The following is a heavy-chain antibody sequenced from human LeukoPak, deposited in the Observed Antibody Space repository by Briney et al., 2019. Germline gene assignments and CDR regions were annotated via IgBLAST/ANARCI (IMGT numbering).Heavy chain of an antibody. CDR3: ASIGVYYDSSGYAGV. J-gene: IGHJ4*02. CDR1: GFTFSSYS. D-gene: IGHD3-22*01. V-gene: IGHV3-48*01. Sequence: PGGSLRLSCAASGFTFSSYSMNWVRQAPGKGLEWVSYISSSSSTIYYADSVKGRFTISRDNAKNSLYLQMNSLRAEDTAVYYCASIGVYYDSSGYAGVWGQGTLVTASS. CDR2: ISSSSSTI.